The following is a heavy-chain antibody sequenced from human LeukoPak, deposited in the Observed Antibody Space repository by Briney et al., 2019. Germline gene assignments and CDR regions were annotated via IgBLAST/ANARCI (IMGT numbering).Heavy chain of an antibody. CDR2: INSDGSST. J-gene: IGHJ6*03. CDR1: GFTFSSYW. Sequence: GWSLRLSCAASGFTFSSYWMHWVRQAPGKGLVWVSRINSDGSSTSYADSVKGRFTISRDNAKNTLYLQMNSLRAEDTAVYYCARDYDFWSGIRSTYYYYMDVWGKGTTVTVSS. CDR3: ARDYDFWSGIRSTYYYYMDV. D-gene: IGHD3-3*01. V-gene: IGHV3-74*01.